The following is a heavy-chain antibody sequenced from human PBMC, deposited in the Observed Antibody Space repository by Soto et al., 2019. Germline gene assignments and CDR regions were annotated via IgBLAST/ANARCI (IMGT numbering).Heavy chain of an antibody. J-gene: IGHJ4*02. CDR1: GGSISSYY. CDR3: ARPSFGRYYFDY. Sequence: PSETLSLTCTVSGGSISSYYWSWIRQPPGKGLEWIGYIYYSGSTNYNPSLKSRVTISVDTSKNQFSLKLSSVTAADTAVYYCARPSFGRYYFDYWGQGTLVTVSS. CDR2: IYYSGST. V-gene: IGHV4-59*08. D-gene: IGHD3-10*01.